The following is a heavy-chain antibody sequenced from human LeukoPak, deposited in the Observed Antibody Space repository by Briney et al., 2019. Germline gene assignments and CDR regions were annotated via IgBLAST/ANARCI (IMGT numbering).Heavy chain of an antibody. CDR3: AITPQDIVVVVAASDAFDI. J-gene: IGHJ3*02. Sequence: PSETLSLTCTVSGGSISSSSYYWGWIRQPPGKGLEWIGSIYYSGSTYYNPSLKSRVTISVDTSKNQFSLKLSSVTAADTAVYYCAITPQDIVVVVAASDAFDIWGQGTMVTVPS. D-gene: IGHD2-15*01. CDR1: GGSISSSSYY. V-gene: IGHV4-39*01. CDR2: IYYSGST.